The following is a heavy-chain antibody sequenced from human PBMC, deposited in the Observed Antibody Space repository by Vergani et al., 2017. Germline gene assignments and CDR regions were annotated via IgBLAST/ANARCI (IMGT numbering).Heavy chain of an antibody. D-gene: IGHD3-10*01. Sequence: QVKLQESGPGLVKPSETLPLTCTVSGASVNSYYWSWIRQPPGKGLEWMVYVSCRGDTLYDPSVKGRMTISLNTSSNQFSLYLTSVTAADTAVYYCASSRIYYGAGRPDYWGQGTLVTVSS. CDR1: GASVNSYY. CDR2: VSCRGDT. CDR3: ASSRIYYGAGRPDY. J-gene: IGHJ4*02. V-gene: IGHV4-59*02.